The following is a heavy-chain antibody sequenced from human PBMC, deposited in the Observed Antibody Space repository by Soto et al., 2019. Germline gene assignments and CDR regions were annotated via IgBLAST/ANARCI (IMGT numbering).Heavy chain of an antibody. D-gene: IGHD3-9*01. CDR1: SDSINRATDN. V-gene: IGHV4-39*01. Sequence: ETLSLTCLVSSDSINRATDNWGWSRQTQGKRLEWIATAHFDGSSYYNPSLNCRVNIVVDTSKNQVSLQLTSVTAADTAVYYCVRFWPPPYSDALTDYTDAFDDWGQGTLVT. J-gene: IGHJ4*02. CDR2: AHFDGSS. CDR3: VRFWPPPYSDALTDYTDAFDD.